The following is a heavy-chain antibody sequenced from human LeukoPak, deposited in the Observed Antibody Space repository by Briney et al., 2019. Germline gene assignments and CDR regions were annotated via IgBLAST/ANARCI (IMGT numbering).Heavy chain of an antibody. J-gene: IGHJ6*02. CDR3: AKYYCSSTSCQSYGMDV. Sequence: QPGGSLRLSCAASGFTFSNYAMNLVRQAPGEGLEWFSGISGSGGSTYYADSVKGRFTISRDTSKNTLYLQMNRLRAEDTAVYYYAKYYCSSTSCQSYGMDVWGQGTTVTVSS. V-gene: IGHV3-23*01. D-gene: IGHD2-2*01. CDR2: ISGSGGST. CDR1: GFTFSNYA.